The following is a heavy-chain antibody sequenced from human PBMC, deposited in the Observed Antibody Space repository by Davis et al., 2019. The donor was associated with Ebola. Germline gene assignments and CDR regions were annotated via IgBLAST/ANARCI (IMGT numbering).Heavy chain of an antibody. D-gene: IGHD4-17*01. V-gene: IGHV3-73*01. CDR3: TITVNPFDY. Sequence: PGGSLRLSCAASGFTFSGSAMHWVRQASGKGLEWVGRIRSKANSYATAYAASVKGRFTISRDDSKNTAYLQMNSLKTEDTAVYYCTITVNPFDYWGQGTLVTVSS. CDR2: IRSKANSYAT. J-gene: IGHJ4*02. CDR1: GFTFSGSA.